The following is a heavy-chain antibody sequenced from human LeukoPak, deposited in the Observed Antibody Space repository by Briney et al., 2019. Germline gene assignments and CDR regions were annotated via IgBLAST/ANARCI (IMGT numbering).Heavy chain of an antibody. CDR2: IRHDGSNK. V-gene: IGHV3-30*02. CDR3: ASDQSNSFDY. CDR1: GFSFSSFG. D-gene: IGHD2-2*01. J-gene: IGHJ4*02. Sequence: GGSLRLSCSASGFSFSSFGMHWVRQAPGKGLEWVAFIRHDGSNKFYGDSVRGRFTISRDNSKNTLYLQMNSLRAEDTAVYYCASDQSNSFDYWGQGTLVTVSS.